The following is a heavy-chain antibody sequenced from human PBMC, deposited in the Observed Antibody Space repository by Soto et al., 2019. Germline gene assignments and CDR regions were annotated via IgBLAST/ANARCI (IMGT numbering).Heavy chain of an antibody. V-gene: IGHV4-59*12. J-gene: IGHJ4*02. CDR1: NGSISGFY. CDR2: IHCSGRT. CDR3: VRVGVGIGNHFDS. Sequence: SETLSLTCSVSNGSISGFYWTWIRQPPGKILGWIGYIHCSGRTDYNPSLTSRATMSVDTSKNQFSLNLKSITAADTAVYYCVRVGVGIGNHFDSWGRGTLVTVSS. D-gene: IGHD1-26*01.